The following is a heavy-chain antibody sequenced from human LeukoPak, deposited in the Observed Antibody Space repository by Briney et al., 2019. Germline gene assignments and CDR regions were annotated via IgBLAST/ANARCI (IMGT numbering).Heavy chain of an antibody. D-gene: IGHD2-15*01. Sequence: GESLKISCKGSGYNFTTYWIAWVRHMPGKGLEWMGIINPGDSDFRYSPSFQGQVTISADKSITTAYLQWSSLKASDTAMYYCARGYCSGGTCRYVTKYFDYWGQGTLVTVSS. CDR3: ARGYCSGGTCRYVTKYFDY. CDR1: GYNFTTYW. CDR2: INPGDSDF. J-gene: IGHJ4*02. V-gene: IGHV5-51*01.